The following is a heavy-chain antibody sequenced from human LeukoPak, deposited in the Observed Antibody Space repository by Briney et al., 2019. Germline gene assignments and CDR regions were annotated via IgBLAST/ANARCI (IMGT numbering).Heavy chain of an antibody. CDR1: GGSFSGYY. Sequence: PSETLSLTCAVYGGSFSGYYWSWIRQPPGKGLEWIGEINHSGSTNYNPSLKGRVTISVDTSKTQFSLKLSSVTAADTAVYYCARGLTIVPAALGGDAFDIWGQGTMVTVSS. CDR3: ARGLTIVPAALGGDAFDI. J-gene: IGHJ3*02. V-gene: IGHV4-34*01. D-gene: IGHD2-2*01. CDR2: INHSGST.